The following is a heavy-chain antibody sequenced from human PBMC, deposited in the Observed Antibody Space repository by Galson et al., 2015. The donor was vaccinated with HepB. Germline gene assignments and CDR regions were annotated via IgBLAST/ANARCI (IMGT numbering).Heavy chain of an antibody. CDR2: ISSSSSTI. V-gene: IGHV3-48*02. Sequence: SLRLSCAASGFTFSSYSMNWVRQAPGKGLEWVSYISSSSSTIYYADSVKGRFTISRDNAKNSLYLQMNSLRDEDTAVYYCARDQSSYSNYGHYYYYYMDVWGEGTTVAVSS. CDR3: ARDQSSYSNYGHYYYYYMDV. J-gene: IGHJ6*03. CDR1: GFTFSSYS. D-gene: IGHD4-11*01.